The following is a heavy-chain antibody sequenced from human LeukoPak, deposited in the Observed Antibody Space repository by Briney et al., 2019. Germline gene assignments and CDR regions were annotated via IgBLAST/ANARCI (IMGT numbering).Heavy chain of an antibody. D-gene: IGHD3-22*01. J-gene: IGHJ4*02. CDR2: ISSSSSYI. CDR3: ARDYYDSSGYYGY. CDR1: GFTFSSYS. V-gene: IGHV3-21*01. Sequence: GGSLRLSCAASGFTFSSYSMNWVRQAPGKGLEWVSSISSSSSYIYYADSVRGRFTISRDNAKNSLYLQMNSLRAEDTAVYYCARDYYDSSGYYGYWGQGTLVTVSS.